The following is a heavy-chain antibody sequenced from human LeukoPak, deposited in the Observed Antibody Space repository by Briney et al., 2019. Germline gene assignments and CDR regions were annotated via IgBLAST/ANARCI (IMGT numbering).Heavy chain of an antibody. D-gene: IGHD2/OR15-2a*01. J-gene: IGHJ5*02. CDR2: IKQDGSEK. Sequence: GGSLRLFCAASGFTSSSYWMSWVRHAPGKGLEWVANIKQDGSEKYYVDSVKGRFTISRDNAKNSLYLQMNSLRAEDTAVYYCARKNRFWFDPWGQGTLVTVSS. V-gene: IGHV3-7*01. CDR3: ARKNRFWFDP. CDR1: GFTSSSYW.